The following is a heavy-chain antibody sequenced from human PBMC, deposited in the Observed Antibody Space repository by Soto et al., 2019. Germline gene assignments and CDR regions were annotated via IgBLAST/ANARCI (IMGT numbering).Heavy chain of an antibody. CDR1: GGTFSSYA. Sequence: QVQLVQSGAEVKKPGSSVKVSCKASGGTFSSYAISWVRQAPGQGLEWMGGIIPIFGTANYAQKFQGRVTITADESTSTAYMELSSLRSEDTAVYYCARDHHYYDSSGYFTRGAFDIWGQGTMVTVSS. CDR3: ARDHHYYDSSGYFTRGAFDI. V-gene: IGHV1-69*01. J-gene: IGHJ3*02. CDR2: IIPIFGTA. D-gene: IGHD3-22*01.